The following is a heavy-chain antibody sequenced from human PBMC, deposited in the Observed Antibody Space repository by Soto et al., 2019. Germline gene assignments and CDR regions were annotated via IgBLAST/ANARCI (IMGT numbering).Heavy chain of an antibody. J-gene: IGHJ6*02. CDR3: ARHGFGPLHGLVEL. CDR2: IMYSGYS. Sequence: QVQLQESGPGLVKPSETLSLTCTVSGDSLANYYCSWFRQPPGKGLEWIGYIMYSGYSAYNLSLKRRVTMSMDTSQTQFSLMLESVTATDTALYYCARHGFGPLHGLVELWGQGTTLIVSS. V-gene: IGHV4-59*08. CDR1: GDSLANYY. D-gene: IGHD1-1*01.